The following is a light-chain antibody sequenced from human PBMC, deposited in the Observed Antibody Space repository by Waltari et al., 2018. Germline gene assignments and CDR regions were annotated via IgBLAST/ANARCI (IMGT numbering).Light chain of an antibody. CDR2: VNSDGRH. J-gene: IGLJ3*02. Sequence: QPNKGPRYLMKVNSDGRHSKGDGIPERFSGSSSGAELYLTIPSVQPEDEADYYCQTGGHGTWVFGGGTKLTVL. CDR3: QTGGHGTWV. V-gene: IGLV4-69*01.